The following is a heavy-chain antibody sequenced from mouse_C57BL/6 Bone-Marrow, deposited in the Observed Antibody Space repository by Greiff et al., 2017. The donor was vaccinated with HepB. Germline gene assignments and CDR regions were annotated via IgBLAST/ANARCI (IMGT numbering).Heavy chain of an antibody. CDR3: ARSPITTIVEGYFDV. Sequence: EVQLQQSGPELVKPGASVKMSCKASGYTFTDYNMHWVKQSHGKSLEWIGYINPNNGGTSYNQKFKGKATLTVNKSSSTAYMELRSLTSEDSAVYYCARSPITTIVEGYFDVWGTGTTVTVSS. CDR1: GYTFTDYN. V-gene: IGHV1-22*01. J-gene: IGHJ1*03. D-gene: IGHD1-1*01. CDR2: INPNNGGT.